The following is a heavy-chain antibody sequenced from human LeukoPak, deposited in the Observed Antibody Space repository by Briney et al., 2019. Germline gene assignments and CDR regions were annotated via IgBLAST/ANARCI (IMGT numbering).Heavy chain of an antibody. Sequence: SETLSLTCTVSGYSISSGYYWGWIRQPPGKGLEWIGSMYHSGSTYYNPSLKSRVTISVDTSKNQFSLKLSSVTAADTAVYYCARDLGYSSGWNGYYYYYYMDVWGKGTTVTVSS. CDR1: GYSISSGYY. CDR3: ARDLGYSSGWNGYYYYYYMDV. V-gene: IGHV4-38-2*02. J-gene: IGHJ6*03. CDR2: MYHSGST. D-gene: IGHD6-19*01.